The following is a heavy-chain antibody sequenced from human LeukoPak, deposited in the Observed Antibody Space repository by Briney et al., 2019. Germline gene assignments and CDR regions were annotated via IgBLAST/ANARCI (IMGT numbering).Heavy chain of an antibody. V-gene: IGHV3-53*01. CDR3: ARAGYSGYDY. CDR2: IYSGGST. D-gene: IGHD5-12*01. CDR1: GFTFSSYW. J-gene: IGHJ4*02. Sequence: GGSLRLSCAASGFTFSSYWMHWVRQAPGKGLEWVSVIYSGGSTYYADSVKGRFTISRDNSKNTLYLQMNSLRAEDTAVYYCARAGYSGYDYWGQGTLVTVSS.